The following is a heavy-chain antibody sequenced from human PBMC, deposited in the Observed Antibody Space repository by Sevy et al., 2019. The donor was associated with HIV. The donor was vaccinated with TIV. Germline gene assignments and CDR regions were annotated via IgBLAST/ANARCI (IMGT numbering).Heavy chain of an antibody. CDR2: IKQDGSAK. V-gene: IGHV3-7*01. Sequence: GGSLRLSCGTSGFIFNRYWMTWTRQAPGKGLAWVATIKQDGSAKYYVDSVKGRFTISRDNVKNSVHLQMSSLRVEDTAMYYCARDYSWGQGTQVTVSS. CDR1: GFIFNRYW. CDR3: ARDYS. J-gene: IGHJ4*02.